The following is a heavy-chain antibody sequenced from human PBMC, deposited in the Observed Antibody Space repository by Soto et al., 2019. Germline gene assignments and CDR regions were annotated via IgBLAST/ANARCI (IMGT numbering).Heavy chain of an antibody. V-gene: IGHV1-2*02. D-gene: IGHD6-6*01. J-gene: IGHJ3*02. CDR3: ARDRIAARPKLGWVRMHAFDI. CDR1: GYTFTGYY. Sequence: APGKVSCNASGYTFTGYYIHWVRQAPGQRLERMGWINPNSGGTNYAQKFQGRLTMTRDTSISTAYMELSRLRSDDTAVYYCARDRIAARPKLGWVRMHAFDIWGQGTMVTVSS. CDR2: INPNSGGT.